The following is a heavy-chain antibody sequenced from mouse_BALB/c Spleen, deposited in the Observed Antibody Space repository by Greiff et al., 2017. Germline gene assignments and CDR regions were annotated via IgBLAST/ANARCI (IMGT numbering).Heavy chain of an antibody. CDR1: GFSLTSYG. CDR2: IWSGGST. J-gene: IGHJ1*01. D-gene: IGHD1-1*01. CDR3: AKNFISGYWYFDV. Sequence: VQLQQSGPSLVQPSQCLSITCTASGFSLTSYGVHWVRQSPGKGLEWLGVIWSGGSTDYNAAFMSRLSIIKDNSKCKVFCIMNSMQADDTAIYYGAKNFISGYWYFDVWGAGTTVTVSS. V-gene: IGHV2-5-1*01.